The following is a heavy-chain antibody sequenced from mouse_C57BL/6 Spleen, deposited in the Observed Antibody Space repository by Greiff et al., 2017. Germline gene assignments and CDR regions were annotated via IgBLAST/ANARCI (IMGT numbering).Heavy chain of an antibody. CDR3: TREDTTRWTWFAD. V-gene: IGHV5-9-1*02. CDR1: GFTFSSYA. Sequence: DVHLVESGEGLVKPGGSLKLSCAASGFTFSSYAMSWVRQTPEERLEWVAYISSGGDYIYYADTVKGRFTISRDTARNTLYLQMSSLKSEDTAMYYCTREDTTRWTWFADWGQGTLVTVSA. J-gene: IGHJ3*01. D-gene: IGHD1-1*01. CDR2: ISSGGDYI.